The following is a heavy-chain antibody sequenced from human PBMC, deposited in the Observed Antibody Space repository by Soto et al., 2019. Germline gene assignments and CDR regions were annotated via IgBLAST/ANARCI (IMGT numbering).Heavy chain of an antibody. Sequence: GGSLRLSCAASGFTFSTYTMNWVRQAPGKGLEWVSSISASSSYIYYGDSVKSGFTISRDNAKNSVYLQMNSLRAEDTAVYYCASRRGYSGYDAIDYWGQGTLVTVSS. CDR2: ISASSSYI. CDR1: GFTFSTYT. CDR3: ASRRGYSGYDAIDY. D-gene: IGHD5-12*01. V-gene: IGHV3-21*01. J-gene: IGHJ4*02.